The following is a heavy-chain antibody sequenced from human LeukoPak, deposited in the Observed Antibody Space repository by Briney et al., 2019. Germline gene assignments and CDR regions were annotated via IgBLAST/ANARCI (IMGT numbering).Heavy chain of an antibody. CDR1: GFTFSSYG. V-gene: IGHV3-7*01. Sequence: GGSLRLSCAASGFTFSSYGMHWVRQAPGKGLEWVANIKQDGSEKYYVDSVKGRFTISRDNAKNSLYPQMNSLRAEDTAVYYCARAHSSGWQRNIWYFDLWGRGTLVTVSS. CDR3: ARAHSSGWQRNIWYFDL. CDR2: IKQDGSEK. D-gene: IGHD6-19*01. J-gene: IGHJ2*01.